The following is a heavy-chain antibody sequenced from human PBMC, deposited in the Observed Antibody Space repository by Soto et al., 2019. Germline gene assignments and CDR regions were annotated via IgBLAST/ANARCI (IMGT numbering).Heavy chain of an antibody. CDR2: VYSSGST. CDR3: ARRVQANSAVVQGNWLDP. V-gene: IGHV4-59*08. Sequence: SETLSLTCSVSGGSLSSHSWNWIRQPPGRGLEWIGHVYSSGSTNYNPSLESRVTISVDTSKNQFSLKLTSLTAADTAVYYCARRVQANSAVVQGNWLDPWGQGTLVTVSS. D-gene: IGHD5-18*01. J-gene: IGHJ5*02. CDR1: GGSLSSHS.